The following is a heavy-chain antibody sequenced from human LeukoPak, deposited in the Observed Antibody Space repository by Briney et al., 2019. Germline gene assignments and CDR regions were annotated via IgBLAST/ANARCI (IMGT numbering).Heavy chain of an antibody. CDR3: ARDSGSFAY. CDR1: GFTFSNYW. J-gene: IGHJ4*02. V-gene: IGHV3-7*01. Sequence: GGSLRLSCITSGFTFSNYWMTWVRQAPGKGLEWVANIKQDGSEKFYVDSVKGRFTISRDNAKRSLYLQMNSLRAEDTAVYYCARDSGSFAYWGQGTLVTVSS. CDR2: IKQDGSEK. D-gene: IGHD6-19*01.